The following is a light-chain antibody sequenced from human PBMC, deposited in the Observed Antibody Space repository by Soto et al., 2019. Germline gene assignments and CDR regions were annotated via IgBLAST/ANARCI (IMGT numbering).Light chain of an antibody. CDR1: QSVASNF. V-gene: IGKV3-20*01. J-gene: IGKJ2*01. CDR2: GAS. Sequence: EIVLTQSPGTLSLSPGERATLSCRASQSVASNFLAWYQQTPGQAPRLLIYGASSRATGIPDRFSGSGSGTDFTLTISRLEPEDFAVYYCQQYGGSPPHTFGQGTKLDIK. CDR3: QQYGGSPPHT.